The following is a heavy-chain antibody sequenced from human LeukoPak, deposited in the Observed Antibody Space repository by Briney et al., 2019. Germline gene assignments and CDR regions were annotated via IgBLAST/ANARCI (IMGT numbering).Heavy chain of an antibody. CDR3: ARDSTIFGVVSAFDI. CDR2: ISFDGSNE. CDR1: GFIFSCCG. Sequence: GGSLRLSCAASGFIFSCCGMPWVRQAPGKGLEWVALISFDGSNEYYADSVKGRFTISRDNSKNTLYLQMNSLRTEDMAVYYCARDSTIFGVVSAFDIWGQGTMVTVSS. V-gene: IGHV3-30*03. J-gene: IGHJ3*02. D-gene: IGHD3-3*01.